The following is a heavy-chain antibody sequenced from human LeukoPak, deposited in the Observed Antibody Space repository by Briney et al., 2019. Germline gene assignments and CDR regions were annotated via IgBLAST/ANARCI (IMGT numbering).Heavy chain of an antibody. CDR2: IVSSGTTI. J-gene: IGHJ4*02. D-gene: IGHD1-20*01. V-gene: IGHV3-48*03. CDR1: GFTFRFYG. CDR3: AKVISGVDMSHDY. Sequence: GGSLRLSCAASGFTFRFYGMSWVRQAPGKGLEWISYIVSSGTTIYYADSVKGRFTISRDNAKNSLFLQMNSLRAEDTAVYYCAKVISGVDMSHDYWGQGALVTVSS.